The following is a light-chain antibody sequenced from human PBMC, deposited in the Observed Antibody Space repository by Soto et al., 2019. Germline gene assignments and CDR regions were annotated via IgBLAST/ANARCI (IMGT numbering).Light chain of an antibody. J-gene: IGKJ4*01. Sequence: DIQMTQSPSSLSASVGDRLTITCRASQSISSYLNWYQQKPGKAPXXLIYAASSLQSGVPSRFSGSGSGTDFTLTISSMKPEDFATYYCQQSYSTPLFGGGTKVDIK. CDR2: AAS. V-gene: IGKV1-39*01. CDR3: QQSYSTPL. CDR1: QSISSY.